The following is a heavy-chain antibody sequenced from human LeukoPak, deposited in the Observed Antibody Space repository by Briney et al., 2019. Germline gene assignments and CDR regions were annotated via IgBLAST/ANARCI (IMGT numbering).Heavy chain of an antibody. D-gene: IGHD4-17*01. J-gene: IGHJ4*02. CDR3: ARYGDYGEVGY. Sequence: PETLSLTCTVSGGSISSYYWSWIRQPPGKGLEWIGYIYYSGSTNYNPSLKSRVTISVDTSKNQFSLKLSSVTAADTAVYYCARYGDYGEVGYWGQGTLVTVSS. V-gene: IGHV4-59*01. CDR2: IYYSGST. CDR1: GGSISSYY.